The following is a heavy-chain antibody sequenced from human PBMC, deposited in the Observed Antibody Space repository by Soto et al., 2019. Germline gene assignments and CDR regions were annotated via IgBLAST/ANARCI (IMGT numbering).Heavy chain of an antibody. Sequence: LRLSCAASGFPFRNYFMGWIRQSPGKGLEWLSYIGTNTEINYYANSVQGRFTISRDNARNLLYLHMTSVTAADTAVYFCARARYYDWCFDLWGLGTLVTVSS. V-gene: IGHV3-11*01. CDR3: ARARYYDWCFDL. J-gene: IGHJ4*02. CDR2: IGTNTEIN. D-gene: IGHD3-9*01. CDR1: GFPFRNYF.